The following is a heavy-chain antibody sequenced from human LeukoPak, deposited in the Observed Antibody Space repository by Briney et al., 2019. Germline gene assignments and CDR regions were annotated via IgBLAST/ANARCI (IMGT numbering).Heavy chain of an antibody. CDR3: AKDLTMVRGVIGY. D-gene: IGHD3-10*01. CDR2: ISYDGSNK. Sequence: GGSLRLSCAASGFTFSSYGMHWVRQAPGKGLEWVAVISYDGSNKYYADSVKGRFTISRDNSKNTLYLQMNSLRAEDAAVYYCAKDLTMVRGVIGYWGQGTLVTVSS. J-gene: IGHJ4*02. CDR1: GFTFSSYG. V-gene: IGHV3-30*18.